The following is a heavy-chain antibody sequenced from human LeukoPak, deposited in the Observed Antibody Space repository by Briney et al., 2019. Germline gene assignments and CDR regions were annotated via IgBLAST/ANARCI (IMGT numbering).Heavy chain of an antibody. Sequence: ASVKVSCKASGYTFTGYYMHWVRQAPGQGLEWMGWINPNSGGTNYAQKFQGRVTMTRDTSISTAYMELSRLRSDDTAVYYCAREDSSGYYLANWFDPWGQGTLVTVSS. CDR3: AREDSSGYYLANWFDP. CDR1: GYTFTGYY. J-gene: IGHJ5*02. CDR2: INPNSGGT. D-gene: IGHD3-22*01. V-gene: IGHV1-2*02.